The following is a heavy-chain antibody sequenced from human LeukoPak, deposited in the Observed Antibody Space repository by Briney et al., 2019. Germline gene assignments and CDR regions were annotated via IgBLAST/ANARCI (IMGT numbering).Heavy chain of an antibody. J-gene: IGHJ3*02. CDR2: ISSSSSTI. Sequence: GGSLRLSCAASGFTFSSYSMNWVRQAPGKGLEWVSYISSSSSTIYYADSVKGRFTISRDNAKNSLYLQMNSLRAEDTAVYYCARYHPIWDGPNDAFDIWGQGTMVTVSS. D-gene: IGHD1-14*01. CDR3: ARYHPIWDGPNDAFDI. CDR1: GFTFSSYS. V-gene: IGHV3-48*01.